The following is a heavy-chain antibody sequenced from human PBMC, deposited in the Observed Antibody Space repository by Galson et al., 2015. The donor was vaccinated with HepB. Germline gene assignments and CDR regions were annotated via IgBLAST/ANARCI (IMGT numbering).Heavy chain of an antibody. CDR3: TTGITASNNY. V-gene: IGHV3-30*04. J-gene: IGHJ4*02. D-gene: IGHD6-6*01. Sequence: SLRLSCAASGSTFSSYAVHWVRQAPGKGLEWVAVISYDGSNKYYADSVKGRFTISRDNSKNTLYLQMNSLTSEDTAVYYCTTGITASNNYWGRGTLVTVSS. CDR2: ISYDGSNK. CDR1: GSTFSSYA.